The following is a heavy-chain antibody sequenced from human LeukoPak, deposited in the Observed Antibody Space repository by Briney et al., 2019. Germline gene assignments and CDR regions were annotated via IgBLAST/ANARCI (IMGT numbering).Heavy chain of an antibody. CDR1: GFTFSSYS. V-gene: IGHV3-48*04. CDR2: ISSSSSTI. D-gene: IGHD3-3*01. CDR3: ARGGFTMPIDY. Sequence: GGSLRLSCAASGFTFSSYSMNWVRQAPGKGLEWVSYISSSSSTIYYADSVKGRFTISRDNAKNSLYLQMNSLRAEDTAVYYCARGGFTMPIDYWGQGTLVTVSS. J-gene: IGHJ4*02.